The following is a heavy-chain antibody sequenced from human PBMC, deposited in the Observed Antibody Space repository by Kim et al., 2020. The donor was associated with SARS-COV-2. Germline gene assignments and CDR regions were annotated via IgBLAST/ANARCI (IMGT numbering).Heavy chain of an antibody. CDR1: GGSISSRSYY. V-gene: IGHV4-39*07. Sequence: SETLSLTCSVSGGSISSRSYYWGWIRQPPGKGLEWIGSVYYSESPYYNPSLKSRLTISLDTSKNQFSLILTSVTAADTAVYYCARVRSEEMLKDGFNIWGQGTMVTVSS. CDR2: VYYSESP. J-gene: IGHJ3*02. CDR3: ARVRSEEMLKDGFNI. D-gene: IGHD3-10*02.